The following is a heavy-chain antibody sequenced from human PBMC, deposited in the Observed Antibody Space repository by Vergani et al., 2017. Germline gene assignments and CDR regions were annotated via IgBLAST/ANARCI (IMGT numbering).Heavy chain of an antibody. CDR2: VFHSGSA. J-gene: IGHJ3*02. D-gene: IGHD3-9*01. Sequence: QVQLQESGPGLVKPSETLSLTCSVSGYSISRGYYWGWIRQPPGKGLEWIATVFHSGSAYYNPSLRRRVTISVETSKNQFSLRLTTLTAADTAVYYCARQFCFSQCVGAFETWGRGTVVSVSS. CDR3: ARQFCFSQCVGAFET. CDR1: GYSISRGYY. V-gene: IGHV4-38-2*02.